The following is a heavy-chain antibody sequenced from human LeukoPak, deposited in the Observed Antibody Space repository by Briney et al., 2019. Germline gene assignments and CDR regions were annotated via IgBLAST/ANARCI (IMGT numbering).Heavy chain of an antibody. CDR3: AKGGYTTSFDP. Sequence: GGPLRLSCAASGFTFSSYAMSWVRQAPGKGLEWVSNIRANGGGTYYTDSVKGRFTISRDNSKNTLYLEMNSLRAEDTAVYYCAKGGYTTSFDPWGQGTLVTVSS. D-gene: IGHD2-15*01. J-gene: IGHJ5*02. CDR1: GFTFSSYA. V-gene: IGHV3-23*01. CDR2: IRANGGGT.